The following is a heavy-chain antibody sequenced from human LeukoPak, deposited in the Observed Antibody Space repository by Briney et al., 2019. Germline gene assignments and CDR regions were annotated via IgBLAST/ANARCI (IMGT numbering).Heavy chain of an antibody. D-gene: IGHD4-23*01. CDR3: AKGRFYGGNSGNADAFDI. V-gene: IGHV3-23*01. CDR1: GFTFSSYA. CDR2: ISGSGGST. J-gene: IGHJ3*02. Sequence: GGSLRLSCAASGFTFSSYAMSWVRQAPGKGLEWVSAISGSGGSTYYADSVKGRLTISRDNSKNTLYLQMNSLRAEDTAVYYCAKGRFYGGNSGNADAFDIWGQGTMVTVSS.